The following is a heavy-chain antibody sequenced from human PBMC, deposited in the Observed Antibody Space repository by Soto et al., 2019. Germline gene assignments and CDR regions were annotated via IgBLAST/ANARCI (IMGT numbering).Heavy chain of an antibody. V-gene: IGHV3-30*18. J-gene: IGHJ6*02. CDR3: AKERGYSYGPRPCYYYGMDV. CDR1: GFTFSSYG. CDR2: ISYDGSNK. D-gene: IGHD5-18*01. Sequence: QVQLVESGGGVVQPGRSLRLSCAASGFTFSSYGMHWVRQAPGKGLEWVAVISYDGSNKYYADSVKGRFTISRDNSKNTLYLQMNSLRAEDTAVYYCAKERGYSYGPRPCYYYGMDVWGQGTTVTVSS.